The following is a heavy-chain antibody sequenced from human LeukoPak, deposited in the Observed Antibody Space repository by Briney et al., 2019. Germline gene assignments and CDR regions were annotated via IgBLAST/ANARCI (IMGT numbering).Heavy chain of an antibody. CDR2: IYYSGST. J-gene: IGHJ5*02. CDR3: ARLYYGSGSYSPYNWFDP. V-gene: IGHV4-59*08. Sequence: SETLSHTCTVSGGSISSYYWSWIRQPPGKGLEWIGYIYYSGSTNYNPSLKSRVTISVDTSKNQFSLKLSSVTAADTAVYYCARLYYGSGSYSPYNWFDPWGQGTLVTVSS. D-gene: IGHD3-10*01. CDR1: GGSISSYY.